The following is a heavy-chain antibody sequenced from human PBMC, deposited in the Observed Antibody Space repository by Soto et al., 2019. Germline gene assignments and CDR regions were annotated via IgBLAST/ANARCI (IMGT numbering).Heavy chain of an antibody. D-gene: IGHD3-10*01. Sequence: SETLSLTCTVSGDSISSGTYYWSWIRQLPGKGLEWIGYIYHSGSTYYNPSLKSRVTISVDTSKNQFSLKLSSVTAADTAVYYCARVTMVRGVLNWFDPWGQGTLVTVSS. J-gene: IGHJ5*02. CDR3: ARVTMVRGVLNWFDP. CDR2: IYHSGST. CDR1: GDSISSGTYY. V-gene: IGHV4-31*03.